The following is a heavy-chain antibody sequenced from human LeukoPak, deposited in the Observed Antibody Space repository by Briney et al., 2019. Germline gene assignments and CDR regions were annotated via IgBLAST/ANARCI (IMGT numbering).Heavy chain of an antibody. J-gene: IGHJ4*02. CDR1: GFTFSSYE. V-gene: IGHV3-48*03. CDR2: ISSSGSTI. D-gene: IGHD4-17*01. Sequence: TGGSLRLSCAASGFTFSSYEMNWVRQAPGKGLEWVSYISSSGSTIHNADSVKGRFTISRDNAKKSLYLQMNSLRAEDTAVYYCATHTGYFDYWGQGTLVTVSS. CDR3: ATHTGYFDY.